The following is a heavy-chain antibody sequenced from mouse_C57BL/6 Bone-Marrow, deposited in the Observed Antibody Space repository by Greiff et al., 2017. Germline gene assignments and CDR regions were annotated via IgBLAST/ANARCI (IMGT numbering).Heavy chain of an antibody. CDR2: IDPEDGDT. Sequence: EVQVVESGAELVRPGASVKLSCTASGFNIKDYYMHWVQQRPEQGLEWIGRIDPEDGDTEYAPNFQGKVTMTADTASNTTYLQRRSLTSEETTVYYCSITTVVCWYFDVWGKGTTVTVSS. CDR3: SITTVVCWYFDV. J-gene: IGHJ1*03. CDR1: GFNIKDYY. D-gene: IGHD1-1*01. V-gene: IGHV14-1*01.